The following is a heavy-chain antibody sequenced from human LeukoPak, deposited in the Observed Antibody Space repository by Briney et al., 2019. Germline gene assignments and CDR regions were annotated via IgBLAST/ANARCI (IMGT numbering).Heavy chain of an antibody. CDR2: IYYSGST. D-gene: IGHD3-9*01. J-gene: IGHJ3*02. Sequence: SETLSLTCTVSGGSISSYYWSWIRQPPGKGLEWIGYIYYSGSTNYNPSLKSRVTISVGTSKNQFSLKLSSVTAADTAVYYCATSANYDFLAGYIGAFDIWGQGTMVTVSS. V-gene: IGHV4-59*08. CDR3: ATSANYDFLAGYIGAFDI. CDR1: GGSISSYY.